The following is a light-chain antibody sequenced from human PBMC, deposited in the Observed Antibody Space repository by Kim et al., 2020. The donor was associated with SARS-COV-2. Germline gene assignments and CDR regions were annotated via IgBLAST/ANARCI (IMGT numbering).Light chain of an antibody. CDR2: SNN. CDR3: AAWDDSLNAYV. Sequence: GQRVTISCSGRSANIGMNTVIWYQQLPGPAPTLLIYSNNHRPPGVTARFSGSKSGTSASLAISGLQSDDEADYYCAAWDDSLNAYVFGTGTKVTVL. J-gene: IGLJ1*01. CDR1: SANIGMNT. V-gene: IGLV1-44*01.